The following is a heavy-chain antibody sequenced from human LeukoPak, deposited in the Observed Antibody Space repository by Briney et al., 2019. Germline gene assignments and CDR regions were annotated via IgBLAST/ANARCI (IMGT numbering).Heavy chain of an antibody. V-gene: IGHV3-21*01. CDR1: GFTFSSYS. J-gene: IGHJ4*02. Sequence: GGSLRLSCAASGFTFSSYSMNWVRQAPGKGLEWVSSISSSSSYIYYADSVKGRFTISRDNAKGSLYLQMNSLRAEDTAVYYCARHDILTGYPSFDYWGQGTLVTVSS. CDR3: ARHDILTGYPSFDY. D-gene: IGHD3-9*01. CDR2: ISSSSSYI.